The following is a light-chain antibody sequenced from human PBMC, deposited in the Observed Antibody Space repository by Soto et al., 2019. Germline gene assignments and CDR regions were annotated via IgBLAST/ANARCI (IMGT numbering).Light chain of an antibody. CDR3: SSYTRTNTGV. CDR1: SSDIGDNNS. CDR2: EVT. V-gene: IGLV2-14*01. J-gene: IGLJ3*02. Sequence: QSVLAQPASVSGSPGQSITISCTGTSSDIGDNNSVSWHQHHPGKAPKLLLFEVTHRPSGVSNRFSGYRSGTSASLTISGLQAEDEADYYCSSYTRTNTGVFGGGTKLTVL.